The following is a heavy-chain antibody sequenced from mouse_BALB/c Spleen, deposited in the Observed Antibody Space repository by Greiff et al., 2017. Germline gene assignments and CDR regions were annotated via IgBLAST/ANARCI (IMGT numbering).Heavy chain of an antibody. CDR1: GYTFTSYY. J-gene: IGHJ4*01. V-gene: IGHV1S81*02. CDR2: INPSNGGT. CDR3: TRMRSSFRGDY. Sequence: VQLQQPGAELVKPGASVKLSCKASGYTFTSYYMYWVKQRPGQGLEWIGGINPSNGGTNFNEKFKSKATLTVDKSSSTAYMQLSSLTSEDSAVYYCTRMRSSFRGDYWGQGTSVTVSS.